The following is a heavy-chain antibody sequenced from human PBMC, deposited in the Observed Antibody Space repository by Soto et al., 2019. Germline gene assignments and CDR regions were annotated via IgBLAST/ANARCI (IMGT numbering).Heavy chain of an antibody. CDR2: IFSSGST. D-gene: IGHD5-12*01. V-gene: IGHV4-4*07. CDR3: AREGSYSAYNFAHGIQLWSFDF. J-gene: IGHJ4*02. CDR1: GGSINTFY. Sequence: GTLSLTCTVSGGSINTFYWSWVRQPSGKGLEWIGRIFSSGSTSFNPSLESRVAMSVDTSKNHFSLNLSSVTAADMAVYYCAREGSYSAYNFAHGIQLWSFDFWGQGALVTVSS.